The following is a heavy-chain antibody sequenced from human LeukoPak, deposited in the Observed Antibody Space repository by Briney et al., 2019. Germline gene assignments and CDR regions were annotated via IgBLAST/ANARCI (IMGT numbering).Heavy chain of an antibody. CDR3: AIWSGSSSPRGLDP. V-gene: IGHV4-34*01. Sequence: PSETLSLTCAVYGGSFSGYYWSWIRQPPGKGLEWIGEINHSGSTNYNPSLKSRVTISVDTSKNQFSLKLSSVTAADTAVYYCAIWSGSSSPRGLDPWGQGTLVTVSS. CDR2: INHSGST. CDR1: GGSFSGYY. J-gene: IGHJ5*02. D-gene: IGHD6-6*01.